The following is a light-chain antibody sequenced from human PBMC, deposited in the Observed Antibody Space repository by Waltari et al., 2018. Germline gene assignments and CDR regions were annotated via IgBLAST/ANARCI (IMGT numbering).Light chain of an antibody. J-gene: IGKJ2*03. CDR2: GTS. CDR1: QSVSSS. V-gene: IGKV3D-15*01. Sequence: EIVMTQSPATLSLSPGERATLSCRASQSVSSSLAWYQRKPGQAPRLLIYGTSTRATDIPDRFTGSGSGKDFTLTISSLEPEDVAVYYCQQHSNWPYSFGQGTKVEIK. CDR3: QQHSNWPYS.